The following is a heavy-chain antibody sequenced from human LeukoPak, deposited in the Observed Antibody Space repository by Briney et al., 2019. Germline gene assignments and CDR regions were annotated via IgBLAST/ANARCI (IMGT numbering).Heavy chain of an antibody. Sequence: ASVKVSCKASGYTFTGYYLHWVRQAPGQGLEWMGWINPNSGDTNFAQKFQGSATMTSDTSISTAYMELSRLTSDDTAVYYRARQYGDYALYFDYWGQGSLVTVSS. CDR1: GYTFTGYY. V-gene: IGHV1-2*02. CDR2: INPNSGDT. CDR3: ARQYGDYALYFDY. J-gene: IGHJ4*02. D-gene: IGHD4-17*01.